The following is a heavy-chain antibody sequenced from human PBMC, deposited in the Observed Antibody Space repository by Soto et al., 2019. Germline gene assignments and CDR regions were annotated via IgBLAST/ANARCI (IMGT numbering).Heavy chain of an antibody. CDR1: GYTFTSYD. CDR2: MNPNSGNT. J-gene: IGHJ6*02. CDR3: ARGYGDYDYYYYGMDV. V-gene: IGHV1-8*01. Sequence: ASVKVSCKASGYTFTSYDINWVRQATGQGLGWMGWMNPNSGNTGYAQKFQGRVTMTRNTSISTAYMELSSLRSEDTAVYYCARGYGDYDYYYYGMDVWGQGATVTVSS. D-gene: IGHD4-17*01.